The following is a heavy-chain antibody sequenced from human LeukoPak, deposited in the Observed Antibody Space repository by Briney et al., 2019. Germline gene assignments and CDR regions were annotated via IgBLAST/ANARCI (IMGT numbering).Heavy chain of an antibody. Sequence: GASVKVSCKASGYTFTTYGISWVRQAPGQGLEWMGWISAYNGNTNYAQKLQGRVTMTTDTSTSTAYMELRSLRSDDTAMYYCARSDRVVGTTTLSAWGQGTLVTVSS. CDR1: GYTFTTYG. CDR3: ARSDRVVGTTTLSA. D-gene: IGHD1-26*01. CDR2: ISAYNGNT. J-gene: IGHJ5*02. V-gene: IGHV1-18*01.